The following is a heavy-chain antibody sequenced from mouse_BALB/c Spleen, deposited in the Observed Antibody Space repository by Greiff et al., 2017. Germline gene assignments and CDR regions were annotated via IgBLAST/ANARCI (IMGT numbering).Heavy chain of an antibody. CDR2: ILPGSGST. J-gene: IGHJ3*01. D-gene: IGHD2-1*01. Sequence: VKLQQSGAELMKPGASVKISCKATGYTFSSYWIEWVKQRPGHGLEWIGEILPGSGSTNYNEKFKGKATFTADTSSNTAYMQLSSLTSEDSAVYYCARRGGNYGFAYWGQGTLVTVSA. CDR3: ARRGGNYGFAY. V-gene: IGHV1-9*01. CDR1: GYTFSSYW.